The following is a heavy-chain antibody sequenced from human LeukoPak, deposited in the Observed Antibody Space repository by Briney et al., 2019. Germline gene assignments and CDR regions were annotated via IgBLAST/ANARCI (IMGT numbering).Heavy chain of an antibody. CDR3: VRGGIASAFDI. CDR2: IISNENSA. J-gene: IGHJ3*02. Sequence: GGSLRLSCAASGFTFSSNWMHWDRQAPGKGLVWVSRIISNENSATYADSVKGRFTISRDNAKNTLYLQMNSLRAEDTAVYYCVRGGIASAFDIWGQGTMVTVSS. V-gene: IGHV3-74*01. D-gene: IGHD6-13*01. CDR1: GFTFSSNW.